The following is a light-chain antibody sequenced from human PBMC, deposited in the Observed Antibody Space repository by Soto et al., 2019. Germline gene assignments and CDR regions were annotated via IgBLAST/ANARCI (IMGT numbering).Light chain of an antibody. CDR3: QQYGSSPWT. CDR2: GAS. CDR1: QSVSSSY. V-gene: IGKV3-20*01. Sequence: ENVLTQSPGTLSLSPGERASLSCRASQSVSSSYLAWFQQRPGQAPRLLIYGASSRATGVADRFSGSGSGTDFTLTISGLEPEDFAVDYCQQYGSSPWTFGQGTRVESK. J-gene: IGKJ1*01.